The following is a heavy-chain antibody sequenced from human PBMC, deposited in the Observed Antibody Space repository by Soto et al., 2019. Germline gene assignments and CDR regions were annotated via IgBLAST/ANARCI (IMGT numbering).Heavy chain of an antibody. CDR2: IKSKTDGGTT. Sequence: PGGSLRLSCAASGFTFSNAWMNWVRQAPGKGLEWVGRIKSKTDGGTTDYAAPVKGRFTISRDDSKNTLYLQMNSLKTEDTAVYYCTTPNPYDVWSGYYDPYFDDWGQGTLVPVSS. D-gene: IGHD3-3*01. CDR1: GFTFSNAW. CDR3: TTPNPYDVWSGYYDPYFDD. V-gene: IGHV3-15*07. J-gene: IGHJ4*02.